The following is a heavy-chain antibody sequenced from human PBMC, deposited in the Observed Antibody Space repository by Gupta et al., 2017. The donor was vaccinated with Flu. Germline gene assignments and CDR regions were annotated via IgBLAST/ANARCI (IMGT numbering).Heavy chain of an antibody. J-gene: IGHJ4*01. CDR2: IRSSGTTI. CDR1: GFMLSNYE. Sequence: EVQLAESGGGLVQPGGSLRLSCEGSGFMLSNYEINWVRQAPGKGPEWISYIRSSGTTIYHADSVKGRFVVFRDNAENSVYLQLNSLRVEDTAVYYCATKWTAAGPFCWGHGTLVTVSP. D-gene: IGHD6-13*01. CDR3: ATKWTAAGPFC. V-gene: IGHV3-48*03.